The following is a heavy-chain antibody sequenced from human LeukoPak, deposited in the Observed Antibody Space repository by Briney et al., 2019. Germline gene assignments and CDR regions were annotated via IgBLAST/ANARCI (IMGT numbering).Heavy chain of an antibody. Sequence: PSETLSLTCAVSGGSISSSNWWSWIRQPPGKGLEWIGEIYHSGSTYYNPSLKSRVTISVDTSKNQFSLKLSSVTAADTAVYYCAREYDILTGPYYYYYMDVWGKGTTVTISS. J-gene: IGHJ6*03. V-gene: IGHV4-4*02. CDR3: AREYDILTGPYYYYYMDV. D-gene: IGHD3-9*01. CDR2: IYHSGST. CDR1: GGSISSSNW.